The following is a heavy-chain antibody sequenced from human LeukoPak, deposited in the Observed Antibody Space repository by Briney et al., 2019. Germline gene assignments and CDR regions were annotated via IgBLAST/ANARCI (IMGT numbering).Heavy chain of an antibody. CDR1: GGTFSSYA. J-gene: IGHJ6*03. Sequence: ASVKVSCKASGGTFSSYAISWVRQAPGQGVEWMGGIIPIFGTANYAQKFQGRVTITTDESTSTAYMELSSLRSEDTAVYYCARADRNYAPYYYYYMDVWGKGTTVTVSS. CDR3: ARADRNYAPYYYYYMDV. V-gene: IGHV1-69*05. CDR2: IIPIFGTA. D-gene: IGHD2-2*01.